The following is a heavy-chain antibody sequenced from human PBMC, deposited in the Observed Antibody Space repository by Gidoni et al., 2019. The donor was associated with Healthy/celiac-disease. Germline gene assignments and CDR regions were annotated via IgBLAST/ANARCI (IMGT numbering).Heavy chain of an antibody. V-gene: IGHV3-66*01. CDR2: IYSGGST. Sequence: EVQLVESGGGLVQPGGSLRLSCAASGFTVSSNYMSWVRQAPGKGLEWVSVIYSGGSTYYADSVKGRFTISRDNSKNTLYLQMNSLRAEDTAVYYCASSIRRGYYDSSGYYYFDYWGQGTLVTVSS. J-gene: IGHJ4*02. CDR3: ASSIRRGYYDSSGYYYFDY. CDR1: GFTVSSNY. D-gene: IGHD3-22*01.